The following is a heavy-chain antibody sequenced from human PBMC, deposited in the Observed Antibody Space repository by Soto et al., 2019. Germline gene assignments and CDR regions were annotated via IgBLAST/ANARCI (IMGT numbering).Heavy chain of an antibody. CDR1: GGSFSGYY. D-gene: IGHD3-22*01. CDR3: ARNYYDSSGYYGQFDY. CDR2: INHSGST. J-gene: IGHJ4*02. Sequence: SETLSLTCAVYGGSFSGYYWSWIRQPPGKGLEWIGEINHSGSTNYNPSLKSRVTISVDTSKNQFSLKLSSVTAADTAVYYCARNYYDSSGYYGQFDYWGQGTLVTVSS. V-gene: IGHV4-34*01.